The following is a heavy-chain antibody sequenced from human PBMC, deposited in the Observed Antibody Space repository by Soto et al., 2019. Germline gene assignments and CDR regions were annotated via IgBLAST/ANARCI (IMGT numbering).Heavy chain of an antibody. CDR3: ARDPRYYDILTGYSSHYFDY. D-gene: IGHD3-9*01. Sequence: ASVKVSSKASGYTFTSCAMHWVRQAPGQRLEWMGWINTGNGNTKYSQNFQGRVTITRDTSASTAYLELSSLRSEDTAVYYCARDPRYYDILTGYSSHYFDYWGQGILVTV. CDR1: GYTFTSCA. CDR2: INTGNGNT. J-gene: IGHJ4*02. V-gene: IGHV1-3*04.